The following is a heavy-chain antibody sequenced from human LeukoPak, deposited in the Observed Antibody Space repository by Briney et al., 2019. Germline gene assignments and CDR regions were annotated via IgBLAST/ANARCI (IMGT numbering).Heavy chain of an antibody. V-gene: IGHV1-8*01. J-gene: IGHJ6*03. CDR3: ASGYYDFWSGYFRGDYYYYMDV. D-gene: IGHD3-3*01. CDR1: GYTFTSYG. Sequence: ASVKVSCKASGYTFTSYGINWVRQATGQGLEWMGWMNPNSGNTGYAQKFQGRVTMTRNTSISTAYMELSSLRSEDTAVYYCASGYYDFWSGYFRGDYYYYMDVWGKGTTVTVSS. CDR2: MNPNSGNT.